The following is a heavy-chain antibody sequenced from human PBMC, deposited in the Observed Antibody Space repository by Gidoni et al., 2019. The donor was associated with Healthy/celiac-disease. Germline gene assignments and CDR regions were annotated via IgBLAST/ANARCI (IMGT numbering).Heavy chain of an antibody. J-gene: IGHJ4*02. Sequence: QVQLQESGPGLVKPSETLSLTCPVSGGSISSYYWSWIRQPPGKGLEWIGYIYYSGSTNYNPSLKSRVTISVDTSKNQFSLKLSSVTAADTAVYYCARSPPVGPLGVDYWGQGTLVTVSS. V-gene: IGHV4-59*01. D-gene: IGHD1-26*01. CDR3: ARSPPVGPLGVDY. CDR2: IYYSGST. CDR1: GGSISSYY.